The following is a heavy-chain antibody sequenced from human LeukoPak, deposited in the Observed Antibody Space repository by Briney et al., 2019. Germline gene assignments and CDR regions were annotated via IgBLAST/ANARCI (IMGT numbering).Heavy chain of an antibody. V-gene: IGHV4-39*07. J-gene: IGHJ5*02. CDR3: ARGISSFDYGDYWFDP. CDR2: IYYSGST. CDR1: GGSISSGNYY. Sequence: SETLSLTCTVSGGSISSGNYYWGWIRQPPGKGPHWIGSIYYSGSTYFSPSLKSRVTISADTSKSRFSLTLNSVTAADSAMYYCARGISSFDYGDYWFDPWGQGTLVTVSS. D-gene: IGHD4-17*01.